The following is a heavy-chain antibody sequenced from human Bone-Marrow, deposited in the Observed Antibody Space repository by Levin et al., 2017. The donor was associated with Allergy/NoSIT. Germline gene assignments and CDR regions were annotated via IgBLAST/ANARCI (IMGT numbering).Heavy chain of an antibody. CDR2: VKSKAAGGTK. Sequence: SCGASGFTFIDAWMNWVRQAPGKGLEWVGRVKSKAAGGTKDYAAPVKGRFTISRDDSKTTLYLQMNSLKTEDTAVYYCTPQRRAARPDSYFHYWGQGTLVTVSS. V-gene: IGHV3-15*01. D-gene: IGHD6-6*01. CDR3: TPQRRAARPDSYFHY. J-gene: IGHJ4*02. CDR1: GFTFIDAW.